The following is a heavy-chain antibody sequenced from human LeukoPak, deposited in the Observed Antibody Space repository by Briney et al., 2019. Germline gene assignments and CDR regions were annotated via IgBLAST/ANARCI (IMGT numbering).Heavy chain of an antibody. D-gene: IGHD6-6*01. V-gene: IGHV3-30*02. CDR2: IRYDGSNK. J-gene: IGHJ4*02. CDR1: GFTFSSYG. CDR3: AKVRYSSSPFDY. Sequence: GGSLRLSCAASGFTFSSYGMHWVCQAPGKGLEWVAFIRYDGSNKYYADSVKGRFTISRDNSKNTLYLQMNSLRAEDTAVYYCAKVRYSSSPFDYWGQGTLVTVSS.